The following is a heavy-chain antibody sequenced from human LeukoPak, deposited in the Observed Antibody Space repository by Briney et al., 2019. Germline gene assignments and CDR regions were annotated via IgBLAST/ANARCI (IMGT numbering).Heavy chain of an antibody. V-gene: IGHV4-59*01. D-gene: IGHD4-17*01. CDR3: TRTSASTAIDY. CDR1: GGSISNYY. J-gene: IGHJ4*02. CDR2: IYYSGSP. Sequence: PSETLSLTCSVSGGSISNYYWSWIRQPPGKRLEWIGYIYYSGSPNYSPSLKSRVTVSLDTSRNQFSLKLSSVTAADTAVYYCTRTSASTAIDYWGPGTLVTVSS.